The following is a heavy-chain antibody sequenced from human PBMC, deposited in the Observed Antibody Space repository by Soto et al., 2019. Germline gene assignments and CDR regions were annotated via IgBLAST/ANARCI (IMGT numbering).Heavy chain of an antibody. V-gene: IGHV4-34*01. CDR1: GGSFSGYY. CDR3: ARRYSGYPLGY. CDR2: INHSGST. Sequence: SETLSLTCAVYGGSFSGYYWSWIRQPPGKGLEWIGEINHSGSTNYNPSLKSRVTISVDTSKNQFSLKLSSVTAADTAVYYCARRYSGYPLGYWGQGTLVTVSS. D-gene: IGHD5-12*01. J-gene: IGHJ4*02.